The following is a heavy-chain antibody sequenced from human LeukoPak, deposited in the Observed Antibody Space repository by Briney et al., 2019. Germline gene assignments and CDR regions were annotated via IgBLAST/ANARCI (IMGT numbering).Heavy chain of an antibody. J-gene: IGHJ4*02. CDR3: ARDPDNSSGFSHFDY. D-gene: IGHD6-19*01. CDR2: IYYSGST. Sequence: PSETLSLTCTVSGASISNYYWSWIRQPPGKGLEWIAYIYYSGSTNYNPSLKSRVTISVDTSKNLFSLKLSSVAAADTAVYYCARDPDNSSGFSHFDYWGQGTLVIVSS. CDR1: GASISNYY. V-gene: IGHV4-59*01.